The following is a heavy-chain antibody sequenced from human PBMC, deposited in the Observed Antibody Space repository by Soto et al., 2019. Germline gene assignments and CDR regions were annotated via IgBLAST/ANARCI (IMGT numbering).Heavy chain of an antibody. V-gene: IGHV4-39*01. CDR1: GGSISSSSYY. CDR2: IYYSGST. CDR3: ARHIAAAGTGTYYFDY. D-gene: IGHD6-13*01. Sequence: PSETLSLTCTVSGGSISSSSYYWGWIRQPPGKGLEWIGSIYYSGSTYYNPSLKSRVTISVDTSKNQFSLKLSSVTAADTAVYYCARHIAAAGTGTYYFDYWGQGTLVTVSS. J-gene: IGHJ4*02.